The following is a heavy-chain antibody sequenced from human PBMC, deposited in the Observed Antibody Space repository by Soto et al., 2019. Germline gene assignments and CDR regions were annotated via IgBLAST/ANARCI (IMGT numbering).Heavy chain of an antibody. V-gene: IGHV3-15*07. J-gene: IGHJ4*01. Sequence: GVPLRLPCAASGFTFTRACLNWVRQAPGKGLEWVGRAKSEINGGAVDYAAPVKGRFTISRDASQNTVYLQMNSLRADDTAVYYCAADLPDWGAYAFDYWGHGTQVTVSS. CDR1: GFTFTRAC. D-gene: IGHD3-16*01. CDR3: AADLPDWGAYAFDY. CDR2: AKSEINGGAV.